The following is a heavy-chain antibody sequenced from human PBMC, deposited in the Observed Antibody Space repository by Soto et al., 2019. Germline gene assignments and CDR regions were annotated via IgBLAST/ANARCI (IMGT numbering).Heavy chain of an antibody. J-gene: IGHJ4*02. CDR2: ISVYNGNK. D-gene: IGHD2-15*01. V-gene: IGHV1-18*01. Sequence: QVRLVQSGAEVKKPGASVKVSCKASGYTFSSYGISWVRQGPGQGLEWVGWISVYNGNKMYAQKFQGRVTMTTDTSTSTAHMELRSLRSDDTAVYYRARDCSGGSCSTAYWGQGTLVTVSS. CDR3: ARDCSGGSCSTAY. CDR1: GYTFSSYG.